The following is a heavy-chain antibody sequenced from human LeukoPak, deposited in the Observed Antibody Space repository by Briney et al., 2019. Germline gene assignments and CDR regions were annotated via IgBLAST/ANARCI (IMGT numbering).Heavy chain of an antibody. J-gene: IGHJ6*03. Sequence: GGSLRLSCAASGFTFSSYSMNWVRQAPGKGLEWVGRIKSKSDGGTADYAAPVKGRFTISRDDSKNTLYLQMNSLKTEDTAVYYCTTVSYYYDSSGYYSSFDYYYYMDVWGKGTTVTVSS. CDR1: GFTFSSYS. D-gene: IGHD3-22*01. V-gene: IGHV3-15*01. CDR2: IKSKSDGGTA. CDR3: TTVSYYYDSSGYYSSFDYYYYMDV.